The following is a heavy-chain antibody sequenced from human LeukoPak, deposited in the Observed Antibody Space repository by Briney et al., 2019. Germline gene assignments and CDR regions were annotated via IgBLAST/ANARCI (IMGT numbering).Heavy chain of an antibody. CDR3: ARVTRTLCSGGSCYSGYFDY. J-gene: IGHJ4*02. CDR1: GGSISSGSYY. CDR2: IYTSGST. V-gene: IGHV4-61*02. D-gene: IGHD2-15*01. Sequence: SETLPLTCTVSGGSISSGSYYWSWIRQPAGKGLEWIGRIYTSGSTNYNPSLKSRVTISVDTSKNQFSLKLSSVTAADTAVYYCARVTRTLCSGGSCYSGYFDYWGQGTLVTVSS.